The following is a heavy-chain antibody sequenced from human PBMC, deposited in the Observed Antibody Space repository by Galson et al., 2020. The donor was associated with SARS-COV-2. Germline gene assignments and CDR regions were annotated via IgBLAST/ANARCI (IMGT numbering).Heavy chain of an antibody. CDR3: SDIWDYFDSSGYPCFDP. CDR1: GFSLTTSGVG. D-gene: IGHD3-22*01. CDR2: IYWDDDK. J-gene: IGHJ5*02. Sequence: SGPTLVKPTQTLTLTCTLSGFSLTTSGVGVGWIRQPTGKALEWLALIYWDDDKRYSPSLETRLTITKDTSKNQVVLTMTNMGPVDTATYYCSDIWDYFDSSGYPCFDPWGQGTLVTVSS. V-gene: IGHV2-5*02.